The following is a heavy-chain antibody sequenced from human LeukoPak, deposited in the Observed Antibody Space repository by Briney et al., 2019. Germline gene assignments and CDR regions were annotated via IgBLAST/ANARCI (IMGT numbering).Heavy chain of an antibody. CDR2: IKQDGSEK. J-gene: IGHJ5*02. Sequence: TGGSLRLSCAASGFTFSSYWMSWVRQAPGKGLEWVANIKQDGSEKYYVDSVKGRFTISRDNAKNSLYLRMNSLRAEDTAVYYCAREGPVEYYDFWSGYYRYNWFDPWGQGTLVTVSS. V-gene: IGHV3-7*01. CDR1: GFTFSSYW. CDR3: AREGPVEYYDFWSGYYRYNWFDP. D-gene: IGHD3-3*01.